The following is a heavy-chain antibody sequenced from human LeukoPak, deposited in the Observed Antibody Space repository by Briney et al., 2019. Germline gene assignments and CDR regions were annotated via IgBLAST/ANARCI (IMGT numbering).Heavy chain of an antibody. D-gene: IGHD2-15*01. Sequence: SETLSLTCTVSGGSISSYYWSWIRQPPGKGLEWIGYIYYSGSTNYNPSLKSRVTISVDTSKNQFSLKLSSVTAADTAVHYCARTHCSGGSCYSFDYWGQGTLVTVSS. J-gene: IGHJ4*02. V-gene: IGHV4-59*01. CDR3: ARTHCSGGSCYSFDY. CDR1: GGSISSYY. CDR2: IYYSGST.